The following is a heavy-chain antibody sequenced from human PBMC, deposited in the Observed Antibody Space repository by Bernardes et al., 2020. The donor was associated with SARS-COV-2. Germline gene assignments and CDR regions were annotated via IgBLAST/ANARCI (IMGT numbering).Heavy chain of an antibody. Sequence: GGSLRLSCAASGFTFSNYVISWFRQAPGKGLEWVSSISGAGIYIYYGDSVRGRFTISRDNTRNSVFLQMDSLRAEDTAVYYCARDVGGTDWIFGFDVWGQGT. CDR3: ARDVGGTDWIFGFDV. CDR1: GFTFSNYV. V-gene: IGHV3-21*04. D-gene: IGHD3-9*01. CDR2: ISGAGIYI. J-gene: IGHJ3*01.